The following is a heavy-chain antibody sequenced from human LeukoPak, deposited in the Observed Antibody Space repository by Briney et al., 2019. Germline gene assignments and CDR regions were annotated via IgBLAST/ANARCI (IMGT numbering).Heavy chain of an antibody. J-gene: IGHJ4*02. D-gene: IGHD3-10*01. CDR3: ARDSYGSDY. V-gene: IGHV3-33*01. Sequence: GGSLRLSCAASGFRFSTYAMHWVRQAPGKGLEWVAVIWYDGSNQYYAVSVKGRFTISRDNSKDTLYVQMNGLRAEDTAAYYCARDSYGSDYWGQGTRVTVSS. CDR1: GFRFSTYA. CDR2: IWYDGSNQ.